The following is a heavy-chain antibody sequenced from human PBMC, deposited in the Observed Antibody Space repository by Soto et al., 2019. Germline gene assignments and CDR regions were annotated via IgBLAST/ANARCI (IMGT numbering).Heavy chain of an antibody. V-gene: IGHV3-33*06. Sequence: QVTLVESGGGVVQPGRSRRLSCATSGFTFRSYAMHWVRQAPGKGLEWVAVIKSDGTNANYIDSVKGRFFVSRDNSKKTVYRQMTNLRPDVTAVYYWAKPRPSWEWPPFDPWGQGTLVTVSS. CDR1: GFTFRSYA. D-gene: IGHD3-3*01. CDR2: IKSDGTNA. CDR3: AKPRPSWEWPPFDP. J-gene: IGHJ5*02.